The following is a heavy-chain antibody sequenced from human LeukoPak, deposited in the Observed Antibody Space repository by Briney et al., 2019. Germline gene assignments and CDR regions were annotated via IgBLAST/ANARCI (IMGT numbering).Heavy chain of an antibody. J-gene: IGHJ4*02. V-gene: IGHV4-59*01. CDR1: GGSISCYY. CDR3: GIAYDFWSGYYFDY. D-gene: IGHD3-3*01. CDR2: ICYSGST. Sequence: SETLSLTCTVSGGSISCYYWSWIRQPPGRGLEWILYICYSGSTLYNPSLGSRVTIPVDTYKNHFSLKLSFVTAGDRIVLFFGIAYDFWSGYYFDYWGQGTLVTVSS.